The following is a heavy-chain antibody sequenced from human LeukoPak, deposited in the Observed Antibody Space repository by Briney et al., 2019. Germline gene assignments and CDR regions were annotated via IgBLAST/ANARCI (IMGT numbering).Heavy chain of an antibody. CDR1: GFTFNNYA. J-gene: IGHJ4*02. Sequence: GGSLRLSCVASGFTFNNYAMSWVRQAPGKGLEWVSGIFGSTGSTGSTYYADSVKGRVTISRDNSRNTVYLQMNSLRAEDTAIYYYAKDRTYYSDFSAYYFSPPLQHYWGQGTLVTVSS. CDR2: IFGSTGSTGST. V-gene: IGHV3-23*01. D-gene: IGHD3-22*01. CDR3: AKDRTYYSDFSAYYFSPPLQHY.